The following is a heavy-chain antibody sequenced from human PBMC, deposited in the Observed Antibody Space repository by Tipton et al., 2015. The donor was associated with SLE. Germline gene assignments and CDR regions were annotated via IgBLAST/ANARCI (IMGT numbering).Heavy chain of an antibody. CDR3: ARPSPGPIAVAGKNPFHI. J-gene: IGHJ3*02. CDR2: INHSGST. Sequence: TLSLTCTVSGASITRHYWSWIRQPPGKGLEWIGQINHSGSTNYNPSLKSRVTISVDTSKNQFSLKLSSVTAADTAVYYCARPSPGPIAVAGKNPFHIWGQGTMVTVSS. CDR1: GASITRHY. V-gene: IGHV4-34*01. D-gene: IGHD6-19*01.